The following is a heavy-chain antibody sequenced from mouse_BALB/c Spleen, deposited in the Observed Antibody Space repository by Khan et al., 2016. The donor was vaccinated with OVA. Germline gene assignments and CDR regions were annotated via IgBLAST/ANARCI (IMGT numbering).Heavy chain of an antibody. V-gene: IGHV5-6-3*01. CDR1: GFTFSSYG. J-gene: IGHJ2*01. D-gene: IGHD3-3*01. CDR2: INSNGGST. CDR3: ERRARTIN. Sequence: EVMLVESGGGLVQPGGSLKLSCAASGFTFSSYGMSWVRQTPDKRLELVATINSNGGSTYYPESVKGRFTISRDNAKNTLYLQMSSLKSEDTVMYYCERRARTINWGQGTTLTVSS.